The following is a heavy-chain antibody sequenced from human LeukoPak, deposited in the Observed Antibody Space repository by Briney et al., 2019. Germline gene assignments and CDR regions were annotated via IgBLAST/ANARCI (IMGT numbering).Heavy chain of an antibody. Sequence: GGSLRLSCAASGFTFSSYAMHWVRQAPGKGLEYVSAISSNGGSTYYADSVKGRFTISRDNSKNTLYLQMSSLRAEDTAVYYCAKDHYGDYVEYFDYWGQGTLVTVSS. CDR3: AKDHYGDYVEYFDY. J-gene: IGHJ4*02. D-gene: IGHD4-17*01. V-gene: IGHV3-64D*06. CDR2: ISSNGGST. CDR1: GFTFSSYA.